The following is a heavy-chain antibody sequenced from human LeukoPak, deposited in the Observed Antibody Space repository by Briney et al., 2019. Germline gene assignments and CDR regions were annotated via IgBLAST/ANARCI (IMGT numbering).Heavy chain of an antibody. CDR2: MNPNSGNT. CDR1: GYTFTSHD. D-gene: IGHD3-9*01. J-gene: IGHJ6*03. Sequence: GASVKVSCKASGYTFTSHDINWVRQATGQGLEWMGWMNPNSGNTGYAQKFQGRVTMTRNTSISTAYMELSSLRSEDTAVYYCARGDPELRYFDWLLYYMDVWGKGTTVTVSS. V-gene: IGHV1-8*01. CDR3: ARGDPELRYFDWLLYYMDV.